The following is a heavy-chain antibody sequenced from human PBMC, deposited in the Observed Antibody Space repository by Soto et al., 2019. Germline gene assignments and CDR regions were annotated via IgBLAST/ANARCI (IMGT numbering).Heavy chain of an antibody. CDR1: GGSISSYY. CDR3: ARTPKGYCSSTSCPSGNWFDP. J-gene: IGHJ5*02. D-gene: IGHD2-2*01. CDR2: IYYSGST. V-gene: IGHV4-59*01. Sequence: PSETLSLTCTVSGGSISSYYWSWIRQPPGKGLEWIGYIYYSGSTNYNPSLKSRVTISVDTSKNQFSLKLSSVTAADTAVYYCARTPKGYCSSTSCPSGNWFDPWGQGTLVTVS.